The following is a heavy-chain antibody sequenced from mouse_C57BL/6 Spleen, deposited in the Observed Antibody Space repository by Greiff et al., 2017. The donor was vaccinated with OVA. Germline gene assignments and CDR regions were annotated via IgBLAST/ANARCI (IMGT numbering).Heavy chain of an antibody. CDR2: IHPNSGST. Sequence: VQLQQPGAELVKPGASVKLSCKASGYTFTSYWMHWVKQRPGQGLEWIGMIHPNSGSTNYNEKFKSKATLTVDKSSSTAYMQLSSLTSEDSAVYYCARSGDYDVAMDYWGQGTSVTVSS. CDR3: ARSGDYDVAMDY. D-gene: IGHD2-4*01. V-gene: IGHV1-64*01. J-gene: IGHJ4*01. CDR1: GYTFTSYW.